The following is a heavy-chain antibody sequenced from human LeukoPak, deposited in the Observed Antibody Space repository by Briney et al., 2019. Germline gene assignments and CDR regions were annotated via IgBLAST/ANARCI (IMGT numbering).Heavy chain of an antibody. Sequence: PSETLSLTCAVSGYSISSGYYWGWIRQPPGKGLEWIGSIYHSGSTYYNPSLKSRVTISVDTSKNQFSLKLSSVTAADTAVYYCARVPAANLYYYYYYMDVWGKGTTVTVSS. CDR1: GYSISSGYY. V-gene: IGHV4-38-2*01. CDR3: ARVPAANLYYYYYYMDV. D-gene: IGHD2-2*01. J-gene: IGHJ6*03. CDR2: IYHSGST.